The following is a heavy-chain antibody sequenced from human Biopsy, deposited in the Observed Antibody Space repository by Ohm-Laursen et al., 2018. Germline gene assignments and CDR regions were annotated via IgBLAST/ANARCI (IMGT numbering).Heavy chain of an antibody. J-gene: IGHJ4*02. V-gene: IGHV1-69*10. CDR3: ATPFQYYDSWGGYPPFDH. CDR1: GDTFSRSA. CDR2: IIVVSGLV. Sequence: GASVKVPCKASGDTFSRSAFFWVRQAPGEGLEWMGGIIVVSGLVNYAPKFQGRVSITADKSTTTAYMELSNLKSEDTAVYYCATPFQYYDSWGGYPPFDHWGQGTLVTVSS. D-gene: IGHD3-3*01.